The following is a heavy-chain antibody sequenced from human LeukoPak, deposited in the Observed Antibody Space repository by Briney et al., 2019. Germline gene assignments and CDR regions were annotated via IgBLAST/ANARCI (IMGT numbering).Heavy chain of an antibody. CDR1: GYTFTDYY. D-gene: IGHD3-3*01. CDR3: AKVRLRNGYNWFDP. CDR2: MSPDSGGT. J-gene: IGHJ5*02. Sequence: ASVKVSCKASGYTFTDYYINWVRQAPGQGLEWMGWMSPDSGGTGYAHKFQGRVTITRNTSITTAYMELRSLTFEDTAVYYCAKVRLRNGYNWFDPWGQETLVTVSS. V-gene: IGHV1-8*03.